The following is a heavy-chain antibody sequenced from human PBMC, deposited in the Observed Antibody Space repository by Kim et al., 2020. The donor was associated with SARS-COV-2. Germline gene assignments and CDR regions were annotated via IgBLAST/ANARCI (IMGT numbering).Heavy chain of an antibody. D-gene: IGHD6-13*01. J-gene: IGHJ5*02. CDR1: GFTFSSYW. Sequence: GGSLRLSCAASGFTFSSYWMSWVRQAPGKGLEWVANIKQDGSEKYYVDSVKGRFTISRDNAKNSLYLQMNSLRAEDTAVYYCARDLSNSSWYYYNILIGGAAQGWFDPWGQGTLVTVSS. CDR2: IKQDGSEK. CDR3: ARDLSNSSWYYYNILIGGAAQGWFDP. V-gene: IGHV3-7*01.